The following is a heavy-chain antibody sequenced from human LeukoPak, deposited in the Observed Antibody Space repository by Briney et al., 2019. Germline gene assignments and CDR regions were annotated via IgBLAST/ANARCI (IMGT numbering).Heavy chain of an antibody. V-gene: IGHV3-9*01. Sequence: GGSLRLSCAASGFTFDDYAMHWVRQAPGKGLEWVSGISWNSGSIGYADSVKGRFTISRDNAKNSLYLQMNSLRAEDTALYYCAKDWAPSGWYQEGPFDYWGQGTLVTVSS. D-gene: IGHD6-19*01. CDR2: ISWNSGSI. CDR1: GFTFDDYA. CDR3: AKDWAPSGWYQEGPFDY. J-gene: IGHJ4*02.